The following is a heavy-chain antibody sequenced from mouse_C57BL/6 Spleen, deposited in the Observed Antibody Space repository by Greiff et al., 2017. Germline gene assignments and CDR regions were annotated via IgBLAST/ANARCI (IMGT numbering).Heavy chain of an antibody. V-gene: IGHV1-15*01. CDR1: GYTFTDYE. Sequence: QVQLQQSGAELVRPGASVTLSCKASGYTFTDYEMHWVKQTPVHGLEWIGAIDPETGGTAYNQKFKGKAILTADKSSSTAYMELRSLTSEDSAVXYGTGYSYYVDFDYWGQGTTLTVSS. CDR3: TGYSYYVDFDY. J-gene: IGHJ2*01. D-gene: IGHD2-12*01. CDR2: IDPETGGT.